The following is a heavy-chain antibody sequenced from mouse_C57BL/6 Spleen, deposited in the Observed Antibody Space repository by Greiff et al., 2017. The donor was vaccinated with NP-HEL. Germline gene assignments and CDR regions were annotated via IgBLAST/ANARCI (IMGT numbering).Heavy chain of an antibody. CDR3: ARGGTGTYFDY. CDR1: GYTFTSYW. CDR2: INPSNGGT. D-gene: IGHD4-1*01. Sequence: QVQLQQPGTELVKPGASVKLSCKASGYTFTSYWMHWVKQRPGQGLEWIGNINPSNGGTNYNKKFKGKSTLTVDKSSSTADMQLSSLTSEDSAVYYCARGGTGTYFDYWGQGTTLTVSS. V-gene: IGHV1-53*01. J-gene: IGHJ2*01.